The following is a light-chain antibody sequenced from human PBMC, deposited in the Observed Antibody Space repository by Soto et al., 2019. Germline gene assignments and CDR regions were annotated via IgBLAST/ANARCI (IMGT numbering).Light chain of an antibody. V-gene: IGLV2-14*01. CDR3: SSYTDSSNYV. Sequence: QSVLAQPASVSGSPGQSITISCTGTTSDIAGYNYVSWYQQHPGKAPKLLIYEVTSRASGVSHRFSGSKSGNTASLTISGLQAEDEADYYCSSYTDSSNYVFGNGTKVTVL. J-gene: IGLJ1*01. CDR2: EVT. CDR1: TSDIAGYNY.